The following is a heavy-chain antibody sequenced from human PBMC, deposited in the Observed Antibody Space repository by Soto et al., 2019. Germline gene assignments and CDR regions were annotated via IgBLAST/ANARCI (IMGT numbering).Heavy chain of an antibody. CDR3: ARRYGDAFDI. V-gene: IGHV4-59*08. Sequence: QVQLQESGPGLVKPSETLSLTCTVSGGSISSYYWSWIRQPPGKGLEWIGYIYYSGSTNYNPSLKSRVTISVDTSKNQFSLKLSSVTAADTAVYYCARRYGDAFDIWGQGTMVTVYS. CDR1: GGSISSYY. D-gene: IGHD4-17*01. CDR2: IYYSGST. J-gene: IGHJ3*02.